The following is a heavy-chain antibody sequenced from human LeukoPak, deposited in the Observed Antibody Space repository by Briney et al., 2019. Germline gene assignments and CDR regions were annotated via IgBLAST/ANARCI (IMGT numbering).Heavy chain of an antibody. CDR1: GFTFSSSA. CDR3: AKDRPPKASGAFDF. V-gene: IGHV3-23*01. Sequence: GGSLRLSCAASGFTFSSSAMSWVRQAPGKGLEWVSSISGSGGSTAYADSVKGRFTISKDNSKNTLHLQMNSLRPEDTAVYNCAKDRPPKASGAFDFWGQGTKATVSS. CDR2: ISGSGGST. J-gene: IGHJ3*01. D-gene: IGHD3-10*01.